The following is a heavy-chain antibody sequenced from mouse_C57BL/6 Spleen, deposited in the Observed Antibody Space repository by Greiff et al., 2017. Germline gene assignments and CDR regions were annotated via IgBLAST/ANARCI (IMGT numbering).Heavy chain of an antibody. J-gene: IGHJ1*03. CDR3: ARSSYYGSSVDWYFDV. Sequence: QVQLQQPGTELVKPGASVKLSCKASGYTFTSYWMHWVKQRPGQGLEWIGNINPSNGGTNYNEKFKSKATLTVDKSSSTAYMQLSSLTSEDSAVYYCARSSYYGSSVDWYFDVWGTGTTVTVSS. D-gene: IGHD1-1*01. V-gene: IGHV1-53*01. CDR1: GYTFTSYW. CDR2: INPSNGGT.